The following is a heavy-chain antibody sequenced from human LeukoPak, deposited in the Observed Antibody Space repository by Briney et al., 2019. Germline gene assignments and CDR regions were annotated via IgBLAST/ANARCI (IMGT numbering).Heavy chain of an antibody. CDR2: ISGSGGST. J-gene: IGHJ6*02. CDR3: ARGIVVVPAAILQTYYYYYYGMDV. D-gene: IGHD2-2*01. V-gene: IGHV3-23*01. CDR1: GFTFSSYA. Sequence: GGSLRLSCAASGFTFSSYAMSWVRQAPGKGLEWVSAISGSGGSTYYADSVKGRFTISRDNSKNTLYLQMNSLRAEDTAVYYCARGIVVVPAAILQTYYYYYYGMDVWGQGTTVTVSS.